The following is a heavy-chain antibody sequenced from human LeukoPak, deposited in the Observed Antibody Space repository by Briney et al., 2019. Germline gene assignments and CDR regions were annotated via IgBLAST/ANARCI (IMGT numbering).Heavy chain of an antibody. CDR1: GFTFSNYV. J-gene: IGHJ5*01. CDR2: IIDSGGRS. V-gene: IGHV3-23*01. D-gene: IGHD3-10*01. CDR3: VKAGANDFYKGWFDS. Sequence: GGSVRLLCVACGFTFSNYVMNWLRRATGEGREWVSEIIDSGGRSYYADSVRGRFTISRDNSNNTLYLQINSLRVDDTAIYYCVKAGANDFYKGWFDSWGQGTLVTVSS.